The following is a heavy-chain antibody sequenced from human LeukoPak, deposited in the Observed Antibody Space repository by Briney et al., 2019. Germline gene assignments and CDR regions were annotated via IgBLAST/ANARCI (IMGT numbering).Heavy chain of an antibody. D-gene: IGHD5-12*01. V-gene: IGHV3-53*01. CDR1: GFTVSSDY. Sequence: GGSLRLSCAASGFTVSSDYMSWVRQAPGKGLEWVSRMYSGGSTYYADSVKGGFTISRDNSKNTRYLQMNSLRAEDTAVYYCARVTSGYHYGYYYSYMDVWGKGTTVTISS. J-gene: IGHJ6*03. CDR2: MYSGGST. CDR3: ARVTSGYHYGYYYSYMDV.